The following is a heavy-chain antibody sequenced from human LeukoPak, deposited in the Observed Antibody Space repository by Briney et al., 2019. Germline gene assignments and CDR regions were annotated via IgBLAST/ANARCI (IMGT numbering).Heavy chain of an antibody. CDR1: GFTFSSYS. J-gene: IGHJ6*03. CDR3: ARDRAGLGYCTNGVCYTGGMDV. CDR2: ISSSSSYI. Sequence: GGSLRLSCAASGFTFSSYSMNWVRQAPGKGLEWVSSISSSSSYIYYADSVKGRFTISRDNAKNSLYLQMNSLRAEDTAVYYCARDRAGLGYCTNGVCYTGGMDVWGKGTTVTVSS. D-gene: IGHD2-8*01. V-gene: IGHV3-21*01.